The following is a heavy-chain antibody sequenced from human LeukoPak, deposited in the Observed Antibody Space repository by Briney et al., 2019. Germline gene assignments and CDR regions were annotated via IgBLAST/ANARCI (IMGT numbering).Heavy chain of an antibody. Sequence: ASVKVSCKASGYTFTSYAINWVRQATGQGLEWMGWMTPNSGNTGYAQKFQGRVTMTRNTSISTAYMELSSLRSEDTAVYYCARVTMVRGVVYYYYGMDVWGQGTTVTVSS. CDR2: MTPNSGNT. J-gene: IGHJ6*02. CDR3: ARVTMVRGVVYYYYGMDV. V-gene: IGHV1-8*01. D-gene: IGHD3-10*01. CDR1: GYTFTSYA.